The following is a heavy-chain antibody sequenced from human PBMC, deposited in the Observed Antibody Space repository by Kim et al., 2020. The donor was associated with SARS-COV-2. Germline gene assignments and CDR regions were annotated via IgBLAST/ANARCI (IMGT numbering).Heavy chain of an antibody. CDR3: ARGSTLDIVVVPAAIWLKKTYYYYGMDV. CDR1: GGTFSSYA. J-gene: IGHJ6*02. CDR2: IIPIFGTA. D-gene: IGHD2-2*01. V-gene: IGHV1-69*13. Sequence: ASVKVSCKASGGTFSSYAISWVRQAPGQGLEWMGGIIPIFGTANYAQKFQGRVTITADESTSTAYMELSSLRSEDTAVYYCARGSTLDIVVVPAAIWLKKTYYYYGMDVWGQGTTVTVSS.